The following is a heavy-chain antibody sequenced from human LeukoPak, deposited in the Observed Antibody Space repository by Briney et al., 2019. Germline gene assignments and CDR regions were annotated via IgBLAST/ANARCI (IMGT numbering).Heavy chain of an antibody. V-gene: IGHV3-30*02. CDR3: AKDLYLLFLYYFDY. D-gene: IGHD2-21*01. CDR1: GFIFSDYG. J-gene: IGHJ4*02. CDR2: IRYDGTNK. Sequence: GGSLRLSCAASGFIFSDYGMHWVRQAPGKGLEWVSFIRYDGTNKNYADSVKGRFTISRDNSKNTLYLQMNSLRAEDTAVYYCAKDLYLLFLYYFDYWGQGTLVTVSS.